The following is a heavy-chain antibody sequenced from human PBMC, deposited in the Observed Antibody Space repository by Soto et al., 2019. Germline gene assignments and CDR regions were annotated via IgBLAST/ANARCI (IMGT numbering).Heavy chain of an antibody. CDR2: IYYSGST. V-gene: IGHV4-59*01. CDR1: GGSFSGYY. Sequence: PSETLSLTCAVYGGSFSGYYWSWIRQPPGKGLEWIGYIYYSGSTNYNPSLKSRVTISVDTSKNQFSLKLSSVTAADTAVYYCARDHKGRYFDSWGQGTLVTVSS. D-gene: IGHD3-9*01. J-gene: IGHJ4*02. CDR3: ARDHKGRYFDS.